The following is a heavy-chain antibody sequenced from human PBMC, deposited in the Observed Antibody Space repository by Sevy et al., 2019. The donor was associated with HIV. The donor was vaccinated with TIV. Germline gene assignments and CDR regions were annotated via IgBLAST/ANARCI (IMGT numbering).Heavy chain of an antibody. Sequence: SETLSLTCTVSGGSVSSGSYYWSWIRQPPGKGLEWIGYIYYSGSTNYNPSLKSRVTISVDTSKNQFSLKRSSVTAADTAVYYCARDIGGDYDHYYYYGMDVWGQGTTVTVSS. V-gene: IGHV4-61*01. CDR2: IYYSGST. CDR3: ARDIGGDYDHYYYYGMDV. D-gene: IGHD4-17*01. CDR1: GGSVSSGSYY. J-gene: IGHJ6*02.